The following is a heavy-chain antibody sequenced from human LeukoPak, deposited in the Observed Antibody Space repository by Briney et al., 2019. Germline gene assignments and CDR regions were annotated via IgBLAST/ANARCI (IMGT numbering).Heavy chain of an antibody. D-gene: IGHD5-18*01. CDR1: GFTFSSYS. J-gene: IGHJ4*02. V-gene: IGHV3-21*01. CDR3: ARDRQLLPETDFDY. Sequence: GGSLRLSCAASGFTFSSYSMNWVRQAPGKGLEWVSSISSSSSYIYYAESVKGRFTISRDNAKNSLYLQMNSLRAEDTAVYYCARDRQLLPETDFDYWGQGTLVTVSS. CDR2: ISSSSSYI.